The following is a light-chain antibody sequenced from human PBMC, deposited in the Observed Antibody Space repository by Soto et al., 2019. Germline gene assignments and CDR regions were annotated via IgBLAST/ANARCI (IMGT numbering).Light chain of an antibody. J-gene: IGKJ3*01. CDR3: QQYENFSPT. V-gene: IGKV1-5*01. CDR2: DAS. CDR1: QSIDTW. Sequence: QMTQSPSTLSASVGDRVTITCRASQSIDTWLAWYQQKPGKAPRLLFYDASDLESGVPSRFSGSGSGTEFTLTINGLQTDDIATYYCQQYENFSPTFGPGTKVDIK.